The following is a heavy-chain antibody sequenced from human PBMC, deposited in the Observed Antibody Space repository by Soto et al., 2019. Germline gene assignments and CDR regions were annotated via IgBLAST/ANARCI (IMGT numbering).Heavy chain of an antibody. V-gene: IGHV1-69*01. Sequence: QVQLVQSGAEVKKPGSSVKVSCKAAGGAVNNYPITWVRQAPGQGLEWMGGSIPVFGTANYAQQFQGRVTISVDESTSTAYMELSSLRSEDTAVYYCARGRGYSGDDHYYYFDMDVWGQGTTVTVSS. CDR1: GGAVNNYP. D-gene: IGHD5-12*01. CDR2: SIPVFGTA. CDR3: ARGRGYSGDDHYYYFDMDV. J-gene: IGHJ6*02.